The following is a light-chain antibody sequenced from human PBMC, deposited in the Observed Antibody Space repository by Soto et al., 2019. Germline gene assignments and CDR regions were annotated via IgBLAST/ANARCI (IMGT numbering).Light chain of an antibody. V-gene: IGKV3-20*01. J-gene: IGKJ3*01. CDR2: GAS. Sequence: EIVLTQSPGTLSLSPGERATLSCRASESISGTFLAWYQQKPGQAPRLLLFGASKRATGIPDRFSGSGWGKNFTLTIRRGGPKDFAFYYCQQYGGSPLFSFGPGTKGDFK. CDR3: QQYGGSPLFS. CDR1: ESISGTF.